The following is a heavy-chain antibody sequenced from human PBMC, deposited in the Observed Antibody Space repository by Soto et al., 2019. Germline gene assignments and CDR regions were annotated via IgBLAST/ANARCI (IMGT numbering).Heavy chain of an antibody. CDR1: GVSISSYY. CDR2: IYYSGST. V-gene: IGHV4-59*08. Sequence: PSETLSLTCTVSGVSISSYYWSWIRQPPGKGLEWIGYIYYSGSTNYNPSLKSRVTISVDTSKNQFSLKLSSVTAADTAVYYCARLRDNWFDPWGQGTLVTVSS. CDR3: ARLRDNWFDP. J-gene: IGHJ5*02.